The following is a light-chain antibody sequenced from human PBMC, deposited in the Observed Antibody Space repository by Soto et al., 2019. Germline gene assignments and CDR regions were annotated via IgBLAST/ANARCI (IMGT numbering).Light chain of an antibody. CDR1: QSVSNTY. CDR3: QQHDSSPWM. Sequence: EGVLTQSPGTLSLSPGERATLSCRASQSVSNTYVAWYQHIPGQTPRLLIYGASNRATGIPDRFSGSGSGTDFTLTISRLEPEDFAVYYCQQHDSSPWMFGQGTKVEIK. J-gene: IGKJ1*01. V-gene: IGKV3-20*01. CDR2: GAS.